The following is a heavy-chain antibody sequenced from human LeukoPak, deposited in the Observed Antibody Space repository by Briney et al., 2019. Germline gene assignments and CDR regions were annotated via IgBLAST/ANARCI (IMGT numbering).Heavy chain of an antibody. Sequence: GGSLRLSCAASGFTFSSYAMSWVRQAPGKGLEWVSAISGSGGSTYYADSVKGRFTISGDNSKNTLYLQVNSLRAEDTAAYYCAKDLPRGDFWSGVKAYFDYWGQGTLVTVSS. CDR2: ISGSGGST. D-gene: IGHD3-3*01. CDR3: AKDLPRGDFWSGVKAYFDY. J-gene: IGHJ4*02. V-gene: IGHV3-23*01. CDR1: GFTFSSYA.